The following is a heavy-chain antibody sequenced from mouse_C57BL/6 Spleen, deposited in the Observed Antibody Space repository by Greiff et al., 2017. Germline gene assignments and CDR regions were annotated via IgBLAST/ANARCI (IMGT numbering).Heavy chain of an antibody. D-gene: IGHD2-5*01. CDR2: INPSTGGT. CDR1: GYSFTGYY. V-gene: IGHV1-42*01. J-gene: IGHJ3*01. CDR3: ALYYSNYGFAY. Sequence: EVQLQQSGPELVKPGASVKISCKASGYSFTGYYMNWVKQSPEKSLEWIGEINPSTGGTTYNQKFKAKATLTVDKSSSTAYMQLKSLTSEDSAVYYCALYYSNYGFAYWGQGTLVTVSA.